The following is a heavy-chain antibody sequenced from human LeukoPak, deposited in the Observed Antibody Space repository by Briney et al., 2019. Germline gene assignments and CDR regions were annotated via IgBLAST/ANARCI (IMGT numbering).Heavy chain of an antibody. CDR3: ARDLGWLYLDL. CDR2: NNPSGGST. Sequence: GASVKVSCKASGYTFTSYYMHWVRQAPGQGLEWMGINNPSGGSTSYAQKFQGRVTMTRDTSTSTVYMELSSLRSEDTAVYYCARDLGWLYLDLWGRGTLVTVSS. CDR1: GYTFTSYY. J-gene: IGHJ2*01. D-gene: IGHD3-22*01. V-gene: IGHV1-46*01.